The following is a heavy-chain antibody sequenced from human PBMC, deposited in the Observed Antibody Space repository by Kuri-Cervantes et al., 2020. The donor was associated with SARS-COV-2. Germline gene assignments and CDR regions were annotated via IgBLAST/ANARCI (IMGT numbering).Heavy chain of an antibody. J-gene: IGHJ3*01. CDR2: ISFDGDKT. CDR3: ASLRSGPTHYLPGGPNAFDL. D-gene: IGHD2-8*02. CDR1: GFWFGIHA. V-gene: IGHV3-30-3*01. Sequence: GGSLRLSCKASGFWFGIHAMHWVRQAPGKGLEWLSFISFDGDKTYYADSVTGRFTISRDNSENTVSLQMNSLRPEDTAVYFCASLRSGPTHYLPGGPNAFDLWGRGILDTVSS.